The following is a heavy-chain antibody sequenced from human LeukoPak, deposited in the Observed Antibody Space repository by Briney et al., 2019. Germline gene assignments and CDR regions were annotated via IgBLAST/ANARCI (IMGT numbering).Heavy chain of an antibody. CDR2: IYSSGRT. V-gene: IGHV4-31*03. D-gene: IGHD3-16*01. J-gene: IGHJ3*02. CDR1: GGSISSGGYY. Sequence: TLSLTCTVSGGSISSGGYYWSWIRQHPGKGLEWIGYIYSSGRTYYNPSLKSRVTISVDTSKNQFSLRLSSVTAADTAVYYCARDAYVDAFDIWGQGTMVTVSS. CDR3: ARDAYVDAFDI.